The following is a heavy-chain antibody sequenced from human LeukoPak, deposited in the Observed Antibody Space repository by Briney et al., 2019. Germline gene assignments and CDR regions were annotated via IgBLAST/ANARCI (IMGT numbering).Heavy chain of an antibody. D-gene: IGHD2-15*01. J-gene: IGHJ4*02. Sequence: RSGGSLRLSCAASGFTFSPYWMTWVRQAPGKGLEWVANIKEDGREKYYVDSVEGRFTISRDNAKNSLYLQMNSLRAEDTAVYYCASHACSGGSCYSTEDHWGQGTLVTVSS. CDR2: IKEDGREK. V-gene: IGHV3-7*01. CDR3: ASHACSGGSCYSTEDH. CDR1: GFTFSPYW.